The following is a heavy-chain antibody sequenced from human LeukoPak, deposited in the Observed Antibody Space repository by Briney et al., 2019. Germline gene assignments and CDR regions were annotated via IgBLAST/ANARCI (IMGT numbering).Heavy chain of an antibody. CDR1: GFTLSGFA. V-gene: IGHV3-30-3*01. CDR3: ARAIGGYSYGYYLDY. CDR2: ISYDGSNN. D-gene: IGHD5-18*01. Sequence: PGGSLRLSCAVSGFTLSGFAMYWVRQAPGKGLEWVALISYDGSNNYYADSVKGRFTCSRDNSKNTLYLQMNSLRAEDTAVYYCARAIGGYSYGYYLDYWGQGTLVTVSS. J-gene: IGHJ4*02.